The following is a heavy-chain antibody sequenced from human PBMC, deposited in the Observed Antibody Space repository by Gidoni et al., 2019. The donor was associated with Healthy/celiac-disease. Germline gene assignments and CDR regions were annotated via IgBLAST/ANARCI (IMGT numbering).Heavy chain of an antibody. CDR2: INHSGST. D-gene: IGHD6-19*01. V-gene: IGHV4-34*01. CDR3: AREGLGQWLQAEYFQH. Sequence: GKGLEWIGEINHSGSTNYNPSLKSRVTISVDTSKNQFSLKLSSVTAADTAVYYCAREGLGQWLQAEYFQHWGQGTLVTVSS. J-gene: IGHJ1*01.